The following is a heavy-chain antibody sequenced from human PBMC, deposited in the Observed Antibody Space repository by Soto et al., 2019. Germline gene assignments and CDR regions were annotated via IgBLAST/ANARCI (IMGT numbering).Heavy chain of an antibody. CDR1: GYTLTELS. CDR2: FDPEDGET. V-gene: IGHV1-24*01. Sequence: ASVKVSCKVSGYTLTELSMYWVRQAPGKGLEWMGGFDPEDGETIYAQKFQGRVTMTEDTSTDTAYMELSSLRSEDTAVYYCATFTMIVVVITNGAFDIWGQGTMVTVSS. J-gene: IGHJ3*02. D-gene: IGHD3-22*01. CDR3: ATFTMIVVVITNGAFDI.